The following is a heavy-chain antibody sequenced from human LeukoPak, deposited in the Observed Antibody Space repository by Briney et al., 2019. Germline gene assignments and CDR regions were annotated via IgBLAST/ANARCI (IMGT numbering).Heavy chain of an antibody. D-gene: IGHD5-12*01. CDR1: GFTFSNYA. V-gene: IGHV3-30*14. CDR3: ARGPSGYHNT. Sequence: PGGSLRLSYAASGFTFSNYAMRWVRQAPGKGLEWVAVISYDGSNKYYADSVKGRFTISRDNSKNTLYLQMNSLRAEDTAVYYCARGPSGYHNTGGQGTLVTVSS. J-gene: IGHJ4*02. CDR2: ISYDGSNK.